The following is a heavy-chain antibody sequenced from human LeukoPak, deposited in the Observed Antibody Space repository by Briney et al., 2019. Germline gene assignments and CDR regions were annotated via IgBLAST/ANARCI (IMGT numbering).Heavy chain of an antibody. CDR2: IKQDGSEK. CDR3: AKVADLFQLRYFDWSLRWGV. CDR1: GFTFSSYW. Sequence: GGSLRLSCAASGFTFSSYWMSWVRQAPGKGLEWVANIKQDGSEKYYVDSVKGRFTISRDNAKNSLYLQMNSLRAEDTAVYYCAKVADLFQLRYFDWSLRWGVWGQGTLVTVSS. V-gene: IGHV3-7*01. D-gene: IGHD3-9*01. J-gene: IGHJ4*02.